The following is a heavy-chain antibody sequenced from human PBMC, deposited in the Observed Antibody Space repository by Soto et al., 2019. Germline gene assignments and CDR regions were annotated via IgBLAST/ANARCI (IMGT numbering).Heavy chain of an antibody. V-gene: IGHV4-30-4*01. CDR3: ATMGTTVTGLYYFDY. CDR1: GGSISSGNYY. CDR2: ISYSGTT. D-gene: IGHD4-17*01. J-gene: IGHJ4*02. Sequence: QVQLQESGPGLVKPSQTLSLTCTVSGGSISSGNYYWSWIRQPPGKGLEWIGFISYSGTTHYSASLRSRVSISVDTSKKQFSLDLSSVTAADTAVYYCATMGTTVTGLYYFDYWGQGTLVTVSS.